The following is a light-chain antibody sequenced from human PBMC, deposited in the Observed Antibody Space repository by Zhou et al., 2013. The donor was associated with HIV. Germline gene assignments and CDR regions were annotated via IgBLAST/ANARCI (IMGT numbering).Light chain of an antibody. J-gene: IGKJ4*01. V-gene: IGKV1-12*01. Sequence: DIQMTQSPSSVSASVGDRVTIPCRASQGISTWLAWYQQRPGTPPKLLIYSASTLQSGVPSRFRASGSGTLFTLTINNLQPEDFATYSCQQLNSYPLTFGGGTKVEIK. CDR1: QGISTW. CDR3: QQLNSYPLT. CDR2: SAS.